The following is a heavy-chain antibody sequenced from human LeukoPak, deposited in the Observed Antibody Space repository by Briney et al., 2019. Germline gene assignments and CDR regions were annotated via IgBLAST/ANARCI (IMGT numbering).Heavy chain of an antibody. J-gene: IGHJ5*02. Sequence: GGSLRLSCTASGVTFSDYSMNWVRQAPGKGLEWVSSISRRSRHVYYAGSVKGRFTISRDNAKNSLYLQMNSLRAEDMAVYYCAKGLYRRVTTVTTSWFDPWGQGTLVTVSS. CDR3: AKGLYRRVTTVTTSWFDP. CDR1: GVTFSDYS. CDR2: ISRRSRHV. V-gene: IGHV3-21*01. D-gene: IGHD4-17*01.